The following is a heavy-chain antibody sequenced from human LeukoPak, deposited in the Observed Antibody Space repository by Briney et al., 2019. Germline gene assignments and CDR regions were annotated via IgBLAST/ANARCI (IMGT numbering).Heavy chain of an antibody. CDR3: ARDGRVGYSRASAWFDP. J-gene: IGHJ5*02. V-gene: IGHV1-69*04. CDR2: IIPILGIA. D-gene: IGHD4-11*01. CDR1: GGTFSSYA. Sequence: SVKVSCKASGGTFSSYAISWVRQAPGQGLEWKGRIIPILGIANYAQKFQGRVTITADKSTSTAYMELSGLRSEDTAVYYWARDGRVGYSRASAWFDPWGQGTLVTVSS.